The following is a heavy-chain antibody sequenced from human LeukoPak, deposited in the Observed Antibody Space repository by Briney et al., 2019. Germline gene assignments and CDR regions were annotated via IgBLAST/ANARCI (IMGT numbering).Heavy chain of an antibody. J-gene: IGHJ4*02. CDR1: GFTFSSYA. CDR3: AKSSRGYVSSFDY. CDR2: INGSGGST. D-gene: IGHD5-12*01. V-gene: IGHV3-23*01. Sequence: PGGSLRLSCAASGFTFSSYAVSWVRQAPGKGLEWVAAINGSGGSTYYADSVKGRFTISRDNSKNTLYLQMNSLRAEDTAVYCCAKSSRGYVSSFDYWGQGTLVTVSS.